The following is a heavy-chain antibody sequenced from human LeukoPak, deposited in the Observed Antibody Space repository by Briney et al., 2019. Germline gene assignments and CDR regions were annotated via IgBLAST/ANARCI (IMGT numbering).Heavy chain of an antibody. CDR2: IYSGGST. V-gene: IGHV3-53*01. CDR3: AATTCGGDCYSEY. Sequence: GGSLRLSCAASGFTVSSNYMSWVRQAPGKGLEWVSVIYSGGSTYYADSVKGRFTISRDNSKNTLYLQMNSLRVEDTAVYYCAATTCGGDCYSEYWGQGILVTVSS. J-gene: IGHJ4*02. CDR1: GFTVSSNY. D-gene: IGHD2-21*02.